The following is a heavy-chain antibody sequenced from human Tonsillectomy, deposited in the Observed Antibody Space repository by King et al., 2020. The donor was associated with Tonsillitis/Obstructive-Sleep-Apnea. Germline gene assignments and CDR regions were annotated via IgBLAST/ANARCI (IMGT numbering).Heavy chain of an antibody. Sequence: VQLVESGGGLVKPGGSLRLSCAASGFTFSDYYMSWIRQAPGKGLEWVSYISSSSSYTNYADSVKGRFTISRDNAKNSLYLQMNSLRAEDTAVYYCARVISGSSDSSGYFPDYWGQGTLVTVSS. J-gene: IGHJ4*02. CDR2: ISSSSSYT. CDR3: ARVISGSSDSSGYFPDY. D-gene: IGHD3-22*01. CDR1: GFTFSDYY. V-gene: IGHV3-11*06.